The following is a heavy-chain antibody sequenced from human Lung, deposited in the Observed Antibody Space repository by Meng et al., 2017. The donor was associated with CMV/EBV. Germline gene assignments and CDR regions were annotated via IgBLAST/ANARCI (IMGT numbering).Heavy chain of an antibody. CDR1: GYTFSDYY. D-gene: IGHD3-22*01. CDR2: INPNSGGT. CDR3: AREDYHDSTSYQDFDY. J-gene: IGHJ4*02. V-gene: IGHV1-2*02. Sequence: AXVXVSXXVSGYTFSDYYMHWVRQAPGQGLEWMGWINPNSGGTNYAQKFQGRVTMTRDTSISTAYMELSRLRSDDTAVYYCAREDYHDSTSYQDFDYWGQGXLVTVSS.